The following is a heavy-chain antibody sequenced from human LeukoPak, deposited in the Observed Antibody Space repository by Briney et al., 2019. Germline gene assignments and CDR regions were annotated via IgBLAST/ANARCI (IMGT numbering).Heavy chain of an antibody. CDR3: ARSLTTLTYEGY. J-gene: IGHJ4*02. V-gene: IGHV3-23*01. D-gene: IGHD1-1*01. CDR2: ISGSGGST. CDR1: GFTFSSYA. Sequence: GGSLRLSCAASGFTFSSYAMSWVRQAPGKGLEWVSAISGSGGSTYYADSVKGRFTISRDNAKNSLFLQMNSLRAEDTAIYYCARSLTTLTYEGYWGQGTLVTVSS.